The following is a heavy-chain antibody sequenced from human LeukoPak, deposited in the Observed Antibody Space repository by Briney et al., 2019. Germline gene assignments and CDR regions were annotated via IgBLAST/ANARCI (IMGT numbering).Heavy chain of an antibody. J-gene: IGHJ3*02. D-gene: IGHD1-7*01. CDR1: GFTFSSYS. Sequence: GGSLRLSCAASGFTFSSYSMNWVRQAPGKGLEWVSYISSSSSTIYYADSVKGRFTISRDNAKNSLYLQMNSLRAEDTAVYYCARDLKLKGLAFDIWGQGTMVTVSS. V-gene: IGHV3-48*04. CDR2: ISSSSSTI. CDR3: ARDLKLKGLAFDI.